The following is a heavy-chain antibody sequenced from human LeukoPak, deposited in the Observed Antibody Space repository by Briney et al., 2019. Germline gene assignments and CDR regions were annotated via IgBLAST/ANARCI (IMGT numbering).Heavy chain of an antibody. J-gene: IGHJ4*02. D-gene: IGHD1-7*01. Sequence: GTSLRLSCAAFGFTFSSYGMHWVRQAPGKGLEWVAVIWFDGSNKYYADSVKGRFTISRDNSKNTLYLQMNSLRAEDTALYYCVRDRGTGTWYLDYWGQGSLVTVSS. CDR1: GFTFSSYG. V-gene: IGHV3-33*01. CDR2: IWFDGSNK. CDR3: VRDRGTGTWYLDY.